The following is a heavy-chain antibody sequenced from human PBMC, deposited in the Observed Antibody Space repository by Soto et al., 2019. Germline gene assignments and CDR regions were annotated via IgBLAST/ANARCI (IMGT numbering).Heavy chain of an antibody. Sequence: QVQLVQSGAEVKKPGASVKVSCKASGYTFITIGISWVRQAPGQGLEWMGWISPHKGNTNYAQNFQGRVTLTTDTSTSTAYMELRSLRSDATAVYYCVRDLDASGRYYTDYWGQGTLVTVSS. J-gene: IGHJ4*02. CDR3: VRDLDASGRYYTDY. CDR2: ISPHKGNT. V-gene: IGHV1-18*01. CDR1: GYTFITIG. D-gene: IGHD3-10*01.